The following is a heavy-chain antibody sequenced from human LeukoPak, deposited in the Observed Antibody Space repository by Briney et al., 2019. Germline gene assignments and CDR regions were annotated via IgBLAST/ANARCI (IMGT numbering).Heavy chain of an antibody. CDR2: INDSGRT. CDR3: ARRWNYGRNYYIDV. J-gene: IGHJ6*03. D-gene: IGHD1-7*01. V-gene: IGHV4-34*01. Sequence: PSDTLPLTCAVYGGSFSNYYWSWIRQPPAKGLEWIGEINDSGRTNYNPSLMSRVTVSVDASKKKFSLRLTSVTATDTAVYYCARRWNYGRNYYIDVWGKGATVSVSS. CDR1: GGSFSNYY.